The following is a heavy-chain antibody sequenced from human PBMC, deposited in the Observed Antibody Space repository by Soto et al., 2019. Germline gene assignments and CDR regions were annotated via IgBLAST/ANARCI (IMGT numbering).Heavy chain of an antibody. CDR1: GGSISSGDYY. V-gene: IGHV4-30-4*01. CDR3: ARERRVATSKGYSSYYSNTV. CDR2: IYYSGST. Sequence: SETLSLTCTVSGGSISSGDYYWSWIRQPPGKGLEWIGYIYYSGSTYYNPSLKSRVTISVDTSKNQFSLKLSSVTAADTAVYYCARERRVATSKGYSSYYSNTVSGQRTSLTVS. D-gene: IGHD5-12*01. J-gene: IGHJ6*02.